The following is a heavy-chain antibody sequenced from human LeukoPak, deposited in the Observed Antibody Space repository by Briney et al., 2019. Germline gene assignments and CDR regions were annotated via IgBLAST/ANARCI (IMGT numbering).Heavy chain of an antibody. D-gene: IGHD3-22*01. Sequence: PGGSLRLSCAASGLTFSNAWMSWVRQAPGKGLEWVGRIKKKSDGGTTDYAAPVKGRFTISRDDSKNTLYLQMNSLKSEDTAVYYCTTELDIRPNHYWGQGTLVTVSS. CDR3: TTELDIRPNHY. V-gene: IGHV3-15*01. J-gene: IGHJ4*02. CDR2: IKKKSDGGTT. CDR1: GLTFSNAW.